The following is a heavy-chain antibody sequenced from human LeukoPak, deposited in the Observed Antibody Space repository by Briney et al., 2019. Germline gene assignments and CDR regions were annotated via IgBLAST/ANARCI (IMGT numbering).Heavy chain of an antibody. Sequence: PGGSLRLSCAAFGFTFSSYGMSWVRQAPGKGLEWVSVIYSGGSTYYADSVKGRFTISRDNSKNTLYLQMNSLRAEDTAVYYCARDYNSLWGQGTLVTVSS. D-gene: IGHD3-22*01. CDR3: ARDYNSL. V-gene: IGHV3-53*01. J-gene: IGHJ4*02. CDR1: GFTFSSYG. CDR2: IYSGGST.